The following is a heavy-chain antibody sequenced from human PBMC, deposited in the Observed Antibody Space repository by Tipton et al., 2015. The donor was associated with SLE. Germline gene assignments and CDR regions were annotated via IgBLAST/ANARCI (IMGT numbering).Heavy chain of an antibody. D-gene: IGHD4-11*01. Sequence: LRLSCTVSGGSISSSSYYWGWIRQSPGKGLEWIGSIYYSGSTYYNPSLKSRVTVSADTSKNQFSLKLSSVTAADTAVYYCARAPMGRDYRRGSFEIWGQGIMVTVSS. J-gene: IGHJ3*02. V-gene: IGHV4-39*07. CDR2: IYYSGST. CDR1: GGSISSSSYY. CDR3: ARAPMGRDYRRGSFEI.